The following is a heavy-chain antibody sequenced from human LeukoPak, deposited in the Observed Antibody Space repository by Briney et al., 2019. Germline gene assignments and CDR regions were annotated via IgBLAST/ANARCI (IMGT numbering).Heavy chain of an antibody. D-gene: IGHD2-2*01. Sequence: GGSLRLSCAASGFTFSSYSMNWVRQAPGKGLEWVSSISSSSSYIYYADSVKGRFTISKDNAKNSLYLQMNSLRAEDTAVYYCARDAYPAAIGDAFDIWGQGTMVTVSS. V-gene: IGHV3-21*01. CDR2: ISSSSSYI. J-gene: IGHJ3*02. CDR1: GFTFSSYS. CDR3: ARDAYPAAIGDAFDI.